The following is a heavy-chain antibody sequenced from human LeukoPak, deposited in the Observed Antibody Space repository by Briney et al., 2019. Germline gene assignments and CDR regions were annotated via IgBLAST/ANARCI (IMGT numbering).Heavy chain of an antibody. CDR1: GGTFSSYA. CDR3: ARAQNIVVVPAAWAWFDP. Sequence: SVKVSCKASGGTFSSYAISWVRQAPGQGLEWMGRIIPIFGTANYAQKFQGRVTITADESTSTAYMELSSLRSEDTAVYYCARAQNIVVVPAAWAWFDPWGQGTLVTVSS. V-gene: IGHV1-69*13. J-gene: IGHJ5*02. D-gene: IGHD2-2*01. CDR2: IIPIFGTA.